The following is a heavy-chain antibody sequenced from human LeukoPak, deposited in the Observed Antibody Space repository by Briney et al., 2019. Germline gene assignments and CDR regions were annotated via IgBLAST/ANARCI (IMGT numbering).Heavy chain of an antibody. V-gene: IGHV4-31*03. D-gene: IGHD3-22*01. CDR3: ARSRDQYYYDSSGP. Sequence: PSETLSLTCTVSGGSISSGGYYWSWIRQHSGKGLEWIGYIYYSGSTYYNPSLKSRVTISVDTSKNQFSLKLSSVTAADTAVYYCARSRDQYYYDSSGPWGQGTLVTVSS. CDR2: IYYSGST. J-gene: IGHJ5*02. CDR1: GGSISSGGYY.